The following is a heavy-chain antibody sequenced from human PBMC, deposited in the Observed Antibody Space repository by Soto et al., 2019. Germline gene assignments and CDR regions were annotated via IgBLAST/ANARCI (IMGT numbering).Heavy chain of an antibody. D-gene: IGHD2-15*01. Sequence: GGSLRLSCAGSGFIFSNAWMNWVRQAPGKGLEWVARIKSKSEGETIDYAAPVKGRFTISRDDSKNTVYLQMNSLITDDTAVYYCATGGYFLDYWGQGTRVTVSS. J-gene: IGHJ4*02. CDR1: GFIFSNAW. V-gene: IGHV3-15*07. CDR2: IKSKSEGETI. CDR3: ATGGYFLDY.